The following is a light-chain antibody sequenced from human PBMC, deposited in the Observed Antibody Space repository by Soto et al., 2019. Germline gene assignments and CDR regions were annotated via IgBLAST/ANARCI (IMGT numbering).Light chain of an antibody. CDR2: GAS. CDR1: QDVSRY. Sequence: TQSPSSLSASVGDRVTITCRASQDVSRYLAWYQQKAGKAPKLLIYGASTLQSGVPSRFSGFGSGTEFTLTISSLQPEDFATYHCQQLQRTPFTFGPGTKVDIK. CDR3: QQLQRTPFT. J-gene: IGKJ3*01. V-gene: IGKV1-9*01.